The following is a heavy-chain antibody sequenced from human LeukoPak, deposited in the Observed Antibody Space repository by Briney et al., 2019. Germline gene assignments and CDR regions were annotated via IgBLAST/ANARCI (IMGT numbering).Heavy chain of an antibody. J-gene: IGHJ4*02. CDR2: INSDGSSR. CDR3: ASASSHRISAGGDY. Sequence: GGSLRLSCAASGFTFSNYWMHWVRQAPGKGLVWVSRINSDGSSRNYADSVKGRFTISRDNAKNTLYLQVNSLRAEDTAVYYCASASSHRISAGGDYWGQGTLVTVSS. D-gene: IGHD6-13*01. CDR1: GFTFSNYW. V-gene: IGHV3-74*01.